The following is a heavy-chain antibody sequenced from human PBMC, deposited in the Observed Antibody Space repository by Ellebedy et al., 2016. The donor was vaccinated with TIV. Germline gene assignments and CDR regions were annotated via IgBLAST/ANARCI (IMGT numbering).Heavy chain of an antibody. Sequence: GGSLRLSCAASGFSFSNYGMHWVRQAPGKGLEWVALMWFDGTIKYYADSVKGRFTISRDNSKKTLYLQMNSLQAEDTAVYFCARDVGYGDSAAADYWGQGTLVTVSS. D-gene: IGHD4-17*01. CDR2: MWFDGTIK. J-gene: IGHJ4*02. CDR3: ARDVGYGDSAAADY. CDR1: GFSFSNYG. V-gene: IGHV3-33*01.